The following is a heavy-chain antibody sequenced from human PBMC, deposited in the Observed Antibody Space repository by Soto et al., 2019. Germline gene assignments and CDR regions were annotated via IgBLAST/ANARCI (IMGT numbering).Heavy chain of an antibody. J-gene: IGHJ6*02. CDR3: ARTSAAGKYYDGMDV. Sequence: GASLKISCTGSGYSFISYWIGWVRQLHGKGLEWMGIIYPGDSDTRYSPSFQGQVTISADKSISTAYLQWSSLKASDTAMYYCARTSAAGKYYDGMDVWGQGTTVTVSS. CDR1: GYSFISYW. CDR2: IYPGDSDT. V-gene: IGHV5-51*01. D-gene: IGHD6-13*01.